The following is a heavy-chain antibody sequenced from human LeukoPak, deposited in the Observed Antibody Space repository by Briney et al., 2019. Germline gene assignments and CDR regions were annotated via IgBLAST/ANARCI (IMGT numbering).Heavy chain of an antibody. V-gene: IGHV4-39*07. CDR2: VSQSGNT. D-gene: IGHD2-2*01. Sequence: SETLSLTCTLSRYSSSSSDQYWVWLRQSPGKVLEWSGSVSQSGNTYYKSSLKRRVTISVDTSKNQFSLKLSSVTAADTAVYYCVGGGTSSYSPSVDYGGQGTLVAVSA. J-gene: IGHJ4*02. CDR3: VGGGTSSYSPSVDY. CDR1: RYSSSSSDQY.